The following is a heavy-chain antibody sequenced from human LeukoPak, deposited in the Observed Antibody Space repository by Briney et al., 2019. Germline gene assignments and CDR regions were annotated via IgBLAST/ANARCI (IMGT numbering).Heavy chain of an antibody. Sequence: GGSLRLSCVASGFTFSGHGMHWVRQAPGKRLEWVAVIWANGITKHYADSVKGRFTISRDNSRRTLYLQMTSLTAEDTAIYYCARDASFYADDYWGQGTQVTVSS. CDR1: GFTFSGHG. D-gene: IGHD2/OR15-2a*01. J-gene: IGHJ4*02. CDR3: ARDASFYADDY. CDR2: IWANGITK. V-gene: IGHV3-33*01.